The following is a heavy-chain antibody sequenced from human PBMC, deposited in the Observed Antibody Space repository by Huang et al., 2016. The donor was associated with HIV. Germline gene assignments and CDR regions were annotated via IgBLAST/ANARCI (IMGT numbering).Heavy chain of an antibody. CDR3: ARVHGDYVYFDY. Sequence: SVQVSCKASGGTFSSYAISWVRQAPGQGLEWMGGIIPILGTANYAQKFQGRVTITADESTSTAYMELSSLRSEDTAVYYCARVHGDYVYFDYWGQGTLVTVSS. D-gene: IGHD4-17*01. V-gene: IGHV1-69*13. CDR1: GGTFSSYA. J-gene: IGHJ4*02. CDR2: IIPILGTA.